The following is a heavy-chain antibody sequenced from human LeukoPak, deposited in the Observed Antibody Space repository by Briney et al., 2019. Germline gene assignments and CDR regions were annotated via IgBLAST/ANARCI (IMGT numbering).Heavy chain of an antibody. J-gene: IGHJ4*02. V-gene: IGHV3-23*01. Sequence: GGSLRLSCAASGFTFSTYAISWVRQAPGKGLEWVSGMSGTGVTPYYADSVKGRFTISRDNSKCTLYLQMNSLRADDTAVYFCAKDPTPYSGNKFYFDYWGQGTLVTVSS. CDR2: MSGTGVTP. CDR1: GFTFSTYA. CDR3: AKDPTPYSGNKFYFDY. D-gene: IGHD3-10*01.